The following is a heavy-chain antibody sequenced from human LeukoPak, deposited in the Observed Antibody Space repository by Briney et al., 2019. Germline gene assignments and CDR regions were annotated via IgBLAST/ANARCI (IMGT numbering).Heavy chain of an antibody. D-gene: IGHD3-3*01. Sequence: GGSLRLSCAASGFTFSSYAMSWVRQAPGKGLEWVSVIYSGGSTYYADSVKGRFTISRDNSKNTLYLQMNSLRAEDTAVYYCARGVWSGSRLRAGEHWGQGTLVPVSS. CDR3: ARGVWSGSRLRAGEH. J-gene: IGHJ4*02. CDR2: IYSGGST. CDR1: GFTFSSYA. V-gene: IGHV3-53*01.